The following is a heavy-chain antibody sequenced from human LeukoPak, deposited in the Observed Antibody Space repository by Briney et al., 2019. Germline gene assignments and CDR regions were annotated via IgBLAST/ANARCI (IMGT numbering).Heavy chain of an antibody. CDR3: ARGSSYSVMITFGGVLLPEFDY. V-gene: IGHV3-7*03. D-gene: IGHD3-16*01. J-gene: IGHJ4*02. CDR2: IKQDGSEK. Sequence: GGSLRLSCAASGFTFSSYWMSWVRQAPGKGLEWVANIKQDGSEKYYVDSVKGRFTISRDNAKNSLYMQMNSLRAEDTAVYYCARGSSYSVMITFGGVLLPEFDYWGQGTLVTVSS. CDR1: GFTFSSYW.